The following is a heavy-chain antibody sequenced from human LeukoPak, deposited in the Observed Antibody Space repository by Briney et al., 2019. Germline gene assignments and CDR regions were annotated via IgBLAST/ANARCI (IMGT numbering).Heavy chain of an antibody. Sequence: QPGGSLRLSCAASGFTFSSYAMSWVRQAPGKGLEWVSAISGSGGSTYYADSVKGRFTISSDTSKNPLYLQMHSLRAEDTAVYYCAKDRAVAGTCYFDYWGQGTLVTVSS. D-gene: IGHD6-19*01. V-gene: IGHV3-23*01. CDR1: GFTFSSYA. CDR3: AKDRAVAGTCYFDY. J-gene: IGHJ4*02. CDR2: ISGSGGST.